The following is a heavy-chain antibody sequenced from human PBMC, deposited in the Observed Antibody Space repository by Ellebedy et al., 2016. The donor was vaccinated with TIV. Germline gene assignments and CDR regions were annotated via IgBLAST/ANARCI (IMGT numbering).Heavy chain of an antibody. V-gene: IGHV3-33*01. J-gene: IGHJ6*02. CDR1: GFTFNSYG. D-gene: IGHD3-10*01. Sequence: GESLKISCAASGFTFNSYGMHWVRQAPGKGLEWVTVIWYDGSNKHYADSVKGRFTISRDNSKNTLYLQMNSLRAEATAVYYCARDRGTDYYYYGMDVWGQGTTVTVSS. CDR3: ARDRGTDYYYYGMDV. CDR2: IWYDGSNK.